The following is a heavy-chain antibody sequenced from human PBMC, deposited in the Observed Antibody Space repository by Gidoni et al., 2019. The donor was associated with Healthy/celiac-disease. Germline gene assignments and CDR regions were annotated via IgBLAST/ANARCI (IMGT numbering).Heavy chain of an antibody. CDR2: ISSSGSTI. D-gene: IGHD3-22*01. Sequence: EVQLVESGGGLVQPGGSLRLSCAASGFTFSSYEMNWVRQAPGKGLEWVSYISSSGSTIYYADSVKGRFTISRDNAKNSLYLQMNSLRAEDTAVYYCARDQGSSGYYLYGMDVWGQGTTVTVSS. CDR3: ARDQGSSGYYLYGMDV. CDR1: GFTFSSYE. V-gene: IGHV3-48*03. J-gene: IGHJ6*02.